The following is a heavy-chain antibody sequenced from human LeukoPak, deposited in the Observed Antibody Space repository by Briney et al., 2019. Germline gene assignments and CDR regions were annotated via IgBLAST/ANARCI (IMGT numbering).Heavy chain of an antibody. CDR1: GFTFSDYG. D-gene: IGHD4-23*01. V-gene: IGHV3-30*02. CDR2: MSSDGTIQ. Sequence: PGGSLRLSCAASGFTFSDYGMHWVRQAPGKGLEWVTFMSSDGTIQYYADSVKGRFTISRDISKDTVYLQMNSLRAADTALYYCRLENPTVAHWGQGTLVTVSS. J-gene: IGHJ4*02. CDR3: RLENPTVAH.